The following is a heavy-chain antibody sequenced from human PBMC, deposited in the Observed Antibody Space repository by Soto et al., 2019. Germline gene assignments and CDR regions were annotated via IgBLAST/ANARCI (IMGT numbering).Heavy chain of an antibody. CDR2: ISYDGSNK. CDR1: GFTFSSYA. J-gene: IGHJ4*02. V-gene: IGHV3-30*04. CDR3: ARCQVGWGSSLGYFDY. Sequence: GGSLRLSCAASGFTFSSYAMHWVRQAPGKGLEWVAVISYDGSNKYYADSVKGRFTISRDNSKNTLYLQMNSLRAEDTAVYYCARCQVGWGSSLGYFDYWGQGTLVTVSS. D-gene: IGHD7-27*01.